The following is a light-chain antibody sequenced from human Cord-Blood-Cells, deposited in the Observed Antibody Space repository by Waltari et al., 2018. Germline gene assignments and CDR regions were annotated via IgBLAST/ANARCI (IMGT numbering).Light chain of an antibody. CDR3: QQRSNWPPT. Sequence: ELVLTQSPATLSLSAGERATISCRDSQSVSSYLAWYQQKPVQAPRLLIYAPSNRATGIPARFSGSGSGTDFTLTISSLGPEDFAVYYCQQRSNWPPTFGKGTKVETK. J-gene: IGKJ1*01. V-gene: IGKV3-11*01. CDR2: APS. CDR1: QSVSSY.